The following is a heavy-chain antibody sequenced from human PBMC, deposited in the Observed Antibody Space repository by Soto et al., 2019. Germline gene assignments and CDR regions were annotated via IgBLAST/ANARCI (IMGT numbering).Heavy chain of an antibody. CDR3: AKENTGYEK. CDR1: AFSITNYG. Sequence: EVQLLESGGGLVQPGGSLRLSCVAPAFSITNYGMVWVRQAPGKGLEWVSTISNAGDKYYVDSVKGRFTISRDNSKNTLYLQMNSLRAEDTAVYYCAKENTGYEKWGQGTLVTVSS. D-gene: IGHD5-12*01. CDR2: ISNAGDK. J-gene: IGHJ4*02. V-gene: IGHV3-23*01.